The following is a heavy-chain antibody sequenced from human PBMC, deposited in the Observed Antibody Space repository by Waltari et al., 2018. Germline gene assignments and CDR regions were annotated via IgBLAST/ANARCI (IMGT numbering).Heavy chain of an antibody. V-gene: IGHV1-69*05. CDR3: ARGTYEFAWGASWDV. Sequence: QVQLVQSGAEVRKPGSSVKVSCRASGGTFSSYSITWVRQAPGQGLEWMGGIITTIFAAPDYAQKFQGRLTITTDASTTTAYMELSSLTSEDTAVYYCARGTYEFAWGASWDVWGEGTTVTVSS. CDR1: GGTFSSYS. D-gene: IGHD3-16*01. CDR2: IITTIFAAP. J-gene: IGHJ6*04.